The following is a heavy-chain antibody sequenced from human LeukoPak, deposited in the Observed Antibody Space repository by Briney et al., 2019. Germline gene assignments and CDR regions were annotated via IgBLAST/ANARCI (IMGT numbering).Heavy chain of an antibody. CDR1: GGTFSSYA. D-gene: IGHD5-18*01. CDR2: IIPILGIA. Sequence: ASVKVSCKASGGTFSSYAISWVRQAPGQGLEWMGRIIPILGIANYAQKFQGSVTITADKSTSTAYMELSSLRSEDTAVYYCAGRGYSYGGVDYWGQGTPVTVSS. CDR3: AGRGYSYGGVDY. V-gene: IGHV1-69*04. J-gene: IGHJ4*02.